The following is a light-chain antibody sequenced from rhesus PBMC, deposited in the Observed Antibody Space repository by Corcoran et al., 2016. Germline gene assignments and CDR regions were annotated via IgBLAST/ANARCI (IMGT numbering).Light chain of an antibody. CDR2: GAS. V-gene: IGKV3-10*01. CDR3: YQHSSGYS. J-gene: IGKJ2*01. CDR1: QSVSSN. Sequence: QVILTQSPATLSLSPGERATLSCRASQSVSSNLAWYQQKPGQAPRLLIYGASSRATGIPDRFSGSGSGTDFTLTISSLEPGDVGVYHCYQHSSGYSFGQGTKVKIE.